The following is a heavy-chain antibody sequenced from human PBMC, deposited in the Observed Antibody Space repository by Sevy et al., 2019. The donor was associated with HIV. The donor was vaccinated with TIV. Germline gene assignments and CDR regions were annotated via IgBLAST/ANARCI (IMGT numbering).Heavy chain of an antibody. D-gene: IGHD6-19*01. CDR2: IWSDESNK. Sequence: GGSLRLSCAASGFTFSNYGMHWVRQAPGKGLEWVAVIWSDESNKYYADSVKGRFTISGDNSKNTLYLQMNSLRAEDTAVYYCARRAVAGTYWFDPWGQGTLVTVSS. J-gene: IGHJ5*02. CDR3: ARRAVAGTYWFDP. CDR1: GFTFSNYG. V-gene: IGHV3-33*01.